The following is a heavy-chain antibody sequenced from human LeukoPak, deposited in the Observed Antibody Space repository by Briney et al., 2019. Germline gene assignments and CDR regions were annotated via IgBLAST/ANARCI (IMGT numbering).Heavy chain of an antibody. CDR1: GYTFTGYY. Sequence: ASVKVSCKTSGYTFTGYYMHWVRQAPGQGLEWMGWIYPNSGGTNYVQKFQGRVAMTRDTSTSTAYMELSRLRSDVTAVYYCVRSRGLDYYGSGTDSDSYYYYMDVWGKGTTVTISS. CDR3: VRSRGLDYYGSGTDSDSYYYYMDV. CDR2: IYPNSGGT. D-gene: IGHD3-10*01. J-gene: IGHJ6*03. V-gene: IGHV1-2*02.